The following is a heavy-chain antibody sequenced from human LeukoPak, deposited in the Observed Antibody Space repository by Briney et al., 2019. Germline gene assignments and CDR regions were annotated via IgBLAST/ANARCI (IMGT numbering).Heavy chain of an antibody. V-gene: IGHV4-34*01. Sequence: PSETLSLTCAVYGGSFSGYYWSRIRQPPGKGLEWIGEINHSGSTNYNPSLKSRVTISVDTSKNQFSLKLSSVTAADTAVYYCARGRPAARPAAFDIWGQGTMVTVSS. CDR1: GGSFSGYY. CDR2: INHSGST. CDR3: ARGRPAARPAAFDI. J-gene: IGHJ3*02. D-gene: IGHD6-6*01.